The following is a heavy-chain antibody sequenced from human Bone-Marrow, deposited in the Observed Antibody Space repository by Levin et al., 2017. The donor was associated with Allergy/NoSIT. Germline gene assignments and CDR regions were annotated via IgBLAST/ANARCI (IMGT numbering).Heavy chain of an antibody. J-gene: IGHJ3*02. CDR2: ISYDGSNK. V-gene: IGHV3-30-3*01. CDR3: ARDRVDDSSGYYYWSAFDI. D-gene: IGHD3-22*01. CDR1: GFTFSSYA. Sequence: PGGSLRLSCAASGFTFSSYAMHWVRQAPGKGLEWVAVISYDGSNKYYADSVKGRFTISRDNSKNTLYLQMNSLRAEDTAVYYCARDRVDDSSGYYYWSAFDIWGQGTMVTVSS.